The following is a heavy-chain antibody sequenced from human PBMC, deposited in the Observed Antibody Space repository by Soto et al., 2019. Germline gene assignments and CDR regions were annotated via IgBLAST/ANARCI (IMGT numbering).Heavy chain of an antibody. D-gene: IGHD1-26*01. CDR3: ARDGPTYSGTYIAC. V-gene: IGHV3-30*03. J-gene: IGHJ4*02. CDR2: ISYDGSNK. CDR1: GFTFSNYG. Sequence: QVQLVESGGGVVQPGRSLRLSCAASGFTFSNYGMHWVCQAPGKGLEWVAVISYDGSNKYYADSVKGRFTISRDNSDNTLYLEMNSLTVEDTAVYWCARDGPTYSGTYIACWGQGTRVTVSA.